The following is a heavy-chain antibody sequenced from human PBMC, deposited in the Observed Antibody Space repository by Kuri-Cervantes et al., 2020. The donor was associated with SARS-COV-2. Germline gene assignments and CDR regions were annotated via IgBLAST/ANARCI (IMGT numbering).Heavy chain of an antibody. CDR2: MNPNSGNT. D-gene: IGHD7-27*01. CDR3: ARGRELGALGYYFDY. V-gene: IGHV1-8*03. J-gene: IGHJ4*02. CDR1: GYTFTSYD. Sequence: ASVKVSCKASGYTFTSYDINWVRQATGQGLEWMGWMNPNSGNTGYAQKFQGGVTITRNTSISTAYMELSSLRSEDTAVYYCARGRELGALGYYFDYWGQGTLVTVSS.